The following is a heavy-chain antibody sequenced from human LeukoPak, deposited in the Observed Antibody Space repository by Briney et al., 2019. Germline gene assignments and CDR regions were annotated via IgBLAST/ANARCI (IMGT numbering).Heavy chain of an antibody. D-gene: IGHD6-13*01. Sequence: GGSLRLSCAASGFTFSSYGMHWVRQAPGKGLEWVAVISYDGSNKYYADSVKGRFTISRDNSKNTLYLQMNSLRAEDTAVYYCAREFRGAAGPLDYWGQGTLVTVSS. CDR2: ISYDGSNK. J-gene: IGHJ4*02. CDR1: GFTFSSYG. CDR3: AREFRGAAGPLDY. V-gene: IGHV3-30*03.